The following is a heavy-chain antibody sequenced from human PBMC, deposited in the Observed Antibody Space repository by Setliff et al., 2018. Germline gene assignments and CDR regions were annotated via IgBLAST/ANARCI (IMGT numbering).Heavy chain of an antibody. CDR3: ARDRYYNSWSGTSITAPHDAFDI. D-gene: IGHD3-3*01. J-gene: IGHJ3*02. Sequence: ASVKVSCKASGYTFTGHHLHWVRQAPGQGLEWMGIINPSGGLTRYAQKFQGRVTMTRGTSTSTVYMEVSSLRSEDTAVYYCARDRYYNSWSGTSITAPHDAFDIWGQGTMVT. V-gene: IGHV1-46*03. CDR1: GYTFTGHH. CDR2: INPSGGLT.